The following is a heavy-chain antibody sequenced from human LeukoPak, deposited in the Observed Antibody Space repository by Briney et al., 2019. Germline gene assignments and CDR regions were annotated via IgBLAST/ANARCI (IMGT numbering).Heavy chain of an antibody. CDR3: ARAAPYYYDSNGYLFY. D-gene: IGHD3-22*01. V-gene: IGHV1-69*13. CDR1: GGTFSSYA. Sequence: SVKVSCKASGGTFSSYAISWVRQAPGQGLEWMGGIIPIFGTANYAQKFQGRVTITADGSTSTAYMELSSLRSEDTALYYCARAAPYYYDSNGYLFYWGQGTLVTVSS. CDR2: IIPIFGTA. J-gene: IGHJ4*02.